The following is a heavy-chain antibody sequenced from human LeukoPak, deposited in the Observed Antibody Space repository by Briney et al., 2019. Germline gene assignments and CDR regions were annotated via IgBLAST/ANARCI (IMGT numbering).Heavy chain of an antibody. CDR3: AKDRVRGVMVDY. CDR1: GFTFNMYS. V-gene: IGHV3-30*04. J-gene: IGHJ4*02. D-gene: IGHD3-10*01. Sequence: GGSLRLSCEASGFTFNMYSMHWVRQAPGKGLEWVAVILYDGSMQYYTDSVKGRFTISRDNIKNTLYLRMSSLRAEDTAVYYCAKDRVRGVMVDYWGQGTLVTVSS. CDR2: ILYDGSMQ.